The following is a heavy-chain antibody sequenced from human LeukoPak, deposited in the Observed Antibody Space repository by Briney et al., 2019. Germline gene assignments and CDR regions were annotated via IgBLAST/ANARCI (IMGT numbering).Heavy chain of an antibody. D-gene: IGHD3-10*01. CDR1: GFTFSSYA. J-gene: IGHJ3*02. Sequence: GGSLRLSCAASGFTFSSYAMHWVRQAPGKGLEWVAVISYDGSNKYYADSVKGRFTISRDNSKNTLYLQMNSLRAEDTAVYYCARDREDAFDICGQGTMVTVSS. CDR3: ARDREDAFDI. CDR2: ISYDGSNK. V-gene: IGHV3-30-3*01.